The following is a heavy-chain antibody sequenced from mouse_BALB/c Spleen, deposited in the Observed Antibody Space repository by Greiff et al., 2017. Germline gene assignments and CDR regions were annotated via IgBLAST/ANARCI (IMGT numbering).Heavy chain of an antibody. CDR2: ISDGGSYT. Sequence: QLQQSGGGLVKPGGSLKLSCAASGFTFSDYYMYWVRQTPEKRLEWVATISDGGSYTYYPDSVKGRFTISRDNAKNNLYLQMSSLKSEDTAMYYCARDEAGTGFAYWGQGTLVTVSA. CDR1: GFTFSDYY. V-gene: IGHV5-4*02. D-gene: IGHD3-3*01. CDR3: ARDEAGTGFAY. J-gene: IGHJ3*01.